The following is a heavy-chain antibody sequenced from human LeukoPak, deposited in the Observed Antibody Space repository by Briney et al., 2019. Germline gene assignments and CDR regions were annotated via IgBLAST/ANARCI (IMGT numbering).Heavy chain of an antibody. V-gene: IGHV4-61*02. D-gene: IGHD6-13*01. CDR1: GGSISSGSYY. Sequence: SETLSLTCTVSGGSISSGSYYWSWIRQPAGKGLEWIGRIYTSGSTNYNPSLKSRVTISVDTSKNQFSLKLSSVTAADTAVYYCARRTRTAAGPGDYWGQGTLVTVSS. J-gene: IGHJ4*02. CDR2: IYTSGST. CDR3: ARRTRTAAGPGDY.